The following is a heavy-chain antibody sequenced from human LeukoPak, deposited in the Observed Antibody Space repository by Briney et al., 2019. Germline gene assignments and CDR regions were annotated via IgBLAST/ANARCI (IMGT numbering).Heavy chain of an antibody. J-gene: IGHJ4*02. V-gene: IGHV3-74*03. CDR3: ARDQRVTGRPDIDY. CDR1: GFTFRNHW. CDR2: ISSDGSST. D-gene: IGHD6-6*01. Sequence: GGSLRLSCAASGFTFRNHWMHWVRQTPGKGLVWVSRISSDGSSTTYADSVKGRFTISRDNAKNTLYLQMNNLRAEDTAMYYCARDQRVTGRPDIDYWGQGTLVTVSS.